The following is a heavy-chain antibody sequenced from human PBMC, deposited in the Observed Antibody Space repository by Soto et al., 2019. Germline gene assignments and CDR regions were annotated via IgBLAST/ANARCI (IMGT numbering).Heavy chain of an antibody. V-gene: IGHV3-23*01. D-gene: IGHD3-3*01. J-gene: IGHJ4*02. Sequence: EVQLLESGGGLVQPGGSLRLSCAASGFTFSSYAMSWVRQAQGKGLEWVSAISGSGGSTYYADSVKGRFTISRDNSKNTLYLQMNSLRAEDTAVYYCAKGGYDFWSGYYRVDYWGQGTLVTVSS. CDR2: ISGSGGST. CDR1: GFTFSSYA. CDR3: AKGGYDFWSGYYRVDY.